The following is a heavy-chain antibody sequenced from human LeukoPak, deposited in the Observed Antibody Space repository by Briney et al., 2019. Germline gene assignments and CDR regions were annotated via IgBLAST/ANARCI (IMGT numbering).Heavy chain of an antibody. Sequence: GGSLRLSCAASGFTFSSYGMHWVRQAPGKGLEWVAVIWYGGSNKYYADSVKGRFTISRDNSKNTLYLQMNSLRAEDTAVYYCAKSGYSSSSNYYYYMDVWGKGTTVTVSS. V-gene: IGHV3-30*02. CDR2: IWYGGSNK. D-gene: IGHD6-6*01. CDR1: GFTFSSYG. J-gene: IGHJ6*03. CDR3: AKSGYSSSSNYYYYMDV.